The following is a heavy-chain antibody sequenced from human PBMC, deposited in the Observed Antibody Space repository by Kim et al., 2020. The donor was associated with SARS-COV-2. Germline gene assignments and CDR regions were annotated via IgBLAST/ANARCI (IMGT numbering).Heavy chain of an antibody. J-gene: IGHJ4*02. CDR2: IGHDGTYK. D-gene: IGHD6-25*01. Sequence: GGSLRLSCAASGFAFSSYGMHWVRQVPGKGLEWVAVIGHDGTYKNYVDSVKGRFTVSRDNSKNTLYLEMSSLRADDTAVYYCARDLAAGRYFDYCGQGNLVIVSS. CDR3: ARDLAAGRYFDY. CDR1: GFAFSSYG. V-gene: IGHV3-33*01.